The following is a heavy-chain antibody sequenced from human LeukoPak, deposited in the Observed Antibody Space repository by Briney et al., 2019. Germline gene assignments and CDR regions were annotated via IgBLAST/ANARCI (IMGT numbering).Heavy chain of an antibody. D-gene: IGHD3-10*01. Sequence: ASVRVSCKASGYPFTDKFINWVRQAPGRGLEWMGWINPNSGDTNYEQRFQGRVTMTRDTSISTAYMDLTRLASDDTAVYYCPRGELLVVYWGQGTLVTVSS. V-gene: IGHV1-2*02. CDR1: GYPFTDKF. CDR3: PRGELLVVY. J-gene: IGHJ4*02. CDR2: INPNSGDT.